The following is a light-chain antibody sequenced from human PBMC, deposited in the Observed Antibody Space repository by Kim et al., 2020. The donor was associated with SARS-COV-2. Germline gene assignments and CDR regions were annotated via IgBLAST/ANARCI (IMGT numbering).Light chain of an antibody. Sequence: EIVLTQSPGTLSLSPGERATLSCRASQSVNSNYLAWYQQNPGQAPRLLIYGASSRATGIPDRFSGSGSGTDFTLTISRLEPEDFAVFYCQQYGSSPLTFGRGTKVDIK. CDR2: GAS. J-gene: IGKJ4*01. CDR3: QQYGSSPLT. V-gene: IGKV3-20*01. CDR1: QSVNSNY.